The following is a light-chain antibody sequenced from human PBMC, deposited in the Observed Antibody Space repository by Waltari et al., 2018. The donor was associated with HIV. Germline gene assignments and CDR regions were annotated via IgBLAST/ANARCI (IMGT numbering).Light chain of an antibody. CDR2: GSA. Sequence: QSVLTQPPSVSGAPGQKVTVSCTGSSSNIGAGYDVHWYQQFPGTAPKLLVYGSANLPSAVPDRFSASKAGTSASLAITGLQAEDEAGYYCQSFDNSLRDTVVFGGGTKVSVL. J-gene: IGLJ2*01. V-gene: IGLV1-40*01. CDR1: SSNIGAGYD. CDR3: QSFDNSLRDTVV.